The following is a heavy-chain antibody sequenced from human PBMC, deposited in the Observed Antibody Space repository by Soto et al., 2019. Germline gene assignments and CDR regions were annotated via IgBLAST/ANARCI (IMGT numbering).Heavy chain of an antibody. CDR3: ARSRATTVVFDI. Sequence: QVQLVQSGTEVKNPGSSVRVSCKASGASFRTDAISWVRQAPGQGLEWMGRIVPVFGTTNFAQRFQGRITITEDESTRTAYTDLSSLRSEDKAVYYCARSRATTVVFDIWGQGTIVTVSS. V-gene: IGHV1-69*01. D-gene: IGHD4-17*01. CDR1: GASFRTDA. J-gene: IGHJ3*02. CDR2: IVPVFGTT.